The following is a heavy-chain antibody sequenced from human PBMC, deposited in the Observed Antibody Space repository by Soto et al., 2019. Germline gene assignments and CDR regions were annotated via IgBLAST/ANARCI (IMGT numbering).Heavy chain of an antibody. D-gene: IGHD6-19*01. CDR1: GVTFSSYG. CDR3: AKEPRKQWLAYYFDY. J-gene: IGHJ4*02. Sequence: SXGSLRLSCAASGVTFSSYGMHWVRQAPGKGLEWVAVISYDGSNKYYADSVKGRFTISRDNSKNTLYLQMNSLRAEDTAVYYCAKEPRKQWLAYYFDYWGQGTLVTVSS. V-gene: IGHV3-30*18. CDR2: ISYDGSNK.